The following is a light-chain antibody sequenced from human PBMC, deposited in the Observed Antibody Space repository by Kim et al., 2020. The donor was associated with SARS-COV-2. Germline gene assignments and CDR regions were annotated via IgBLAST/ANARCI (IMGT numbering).Light chain of an antibody. CDR2: YDN. J-gene: IGLJ3*02. V-gene: IGLV1-44*01. CDR1: SSNIGRNN. CDR3: ATWDDGLRGRM. Sequence: ELTQPPSTSGTPGQRVTISCSGSSSNIGRNNVNWYQQLPGTAPKLLIYYDNQRPSGVPDRFSGSKSGTSASLAISVLQAEDEADYYCATWDDGLRGRMFGGGTKVTVL.